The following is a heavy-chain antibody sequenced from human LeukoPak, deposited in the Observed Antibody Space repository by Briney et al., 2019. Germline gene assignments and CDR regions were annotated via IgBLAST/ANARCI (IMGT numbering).Heavy chain of an antibody. CDR2: IYHSGST. Sequence: SETLSLTCAVSGGSISSSNWWSWVRQPPGKGLEWIGEIYHSGSTNYNPSLKSRVTISLDKSKNQFSLKLSSVTAADTAVYYCARTTEGGYTYDYFYYYYMDVWGKGTTVTISS. D-gene: IGHD5-18*01. J-gene: IGHJ6*03. V-gene: IGHV4-4*02. CDR3: ARTTEGGYTYDYFYYYYMDV. CDR1: GGSISSSNW.